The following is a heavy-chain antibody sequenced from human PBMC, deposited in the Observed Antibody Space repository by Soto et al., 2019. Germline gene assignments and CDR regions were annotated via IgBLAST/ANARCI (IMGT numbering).Heavy chain of an antibody. J-gene: IGHJ6*03. V-gene: IGHV3-48*03. CDR3: AREGYSGYATVYYYYYMDV. CDR1: GFTFSSYE. Sequence: GGSLRLSCAASGFTFSSYEMNWVRQAPGKGLEWVSYISSSGSTIYYADSVKGRFTISRDNAKNSLYLQMNSLRAEDTAVYYCAREGYSGYATVYYYYYMDVWGKGTTVTVSS. D-gene: IGHD5-12*01. CDR2: ISSSGSTI.